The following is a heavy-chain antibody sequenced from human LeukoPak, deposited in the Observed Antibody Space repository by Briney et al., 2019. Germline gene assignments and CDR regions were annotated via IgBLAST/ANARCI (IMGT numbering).Heavy chain of an antibody. CDR2: FYPGDSTI. V-gene: IGHV5-51*01. Sequence: ASVKVSCKASGYSFTSYWIGWVRQMPGKGPEWMGIFYPGDSTIRYSPTFQGQVTISADKSISTAYLQWTGLKASDTAMYYCARRDGYGAYDIWGQGTMVTVSS. CDR3: ARRDGYGAYDI. D-gene: IGHD5-24*01. CDR1: GYSFTSYW. J-gene: IGHJ3*02.